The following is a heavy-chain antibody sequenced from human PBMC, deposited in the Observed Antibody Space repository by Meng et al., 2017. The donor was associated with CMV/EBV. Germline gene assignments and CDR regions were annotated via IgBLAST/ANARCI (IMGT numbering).Heavy chain of an antibody. CDR3: ARMGARLDY. CDR2: IYPGGSDT. D-gene: IGHD1-26*01. CDR1: GYRFTTYW. J-gene: IGHJ4*02. V-gene: IGHV5-51*01. Sequence: KVSCKGSGYRFTTYWIGWVRQMPGKGLEWMGIIYPGGSDTRYSPSFQGQVTISADKSIRSAYLQWSSLKASDTAMYYCARMGARLDYWGQGTLVTVSS.